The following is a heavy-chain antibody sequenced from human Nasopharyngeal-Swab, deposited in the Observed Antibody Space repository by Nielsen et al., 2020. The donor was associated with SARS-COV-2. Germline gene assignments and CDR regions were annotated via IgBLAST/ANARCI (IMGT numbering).Heavy chain of an antibody. Sequence: GGSLRLPCAASGFTFSSYWMHWVRQAPGKGLVWVARIKSDGSSTSYADSVKGRFTISRDNAKNTLYLQMNSLRAEDTAVYFCARAYYFDSWGQGTLVTVSS. CDR1: GFTFSSYW. J-gene: IGHJ4*02. V-gene: IGHV3-74*01. CDR3: ARAYYFDS. CDR2: IKSDGSST.